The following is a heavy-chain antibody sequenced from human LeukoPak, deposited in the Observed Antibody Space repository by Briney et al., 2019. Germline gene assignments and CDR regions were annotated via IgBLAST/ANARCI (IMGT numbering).Heavy chain of an antibody. CDR1: EFSVGSNY. D-gene: IGHD4-17*01. CDR3: ARDRADPDYGDYVFAY. CDR2: ISSRSSYI. Sequence: PGGSLRLSCAASEFSVGSNYMTWVRQAPGKGLEWVSSISSRSSYIYYADSLKGRFTISRDNAKNSLYLNIHSLRAEDTAVYYCARDRADPDYGDYVFAYWGQGTLVTVSS. J-gene: IGHJ4*02. V-gene: IGHV3-21*01.